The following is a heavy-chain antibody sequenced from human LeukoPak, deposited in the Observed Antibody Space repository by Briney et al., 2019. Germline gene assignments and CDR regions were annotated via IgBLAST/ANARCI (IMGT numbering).Heavy chain of an antibody. Sequence: ASVKVSCKASGYTFTGYYMHWVRQAPGQGLEWMGWINPNSGDTNYAQKFQGRVTMTRDTSISTAYMELSRLRSDDTAVYYCAGARWLQLPVDYWGQGTLVTVSS. CDR3: AGARWLQLPVDY. V-gene: IGHV1-2*02. D-gene: IGHD5-24*01. CDR2: INPNSGDT. J-gene: IGHJ4*02. CDR1: GYTFTGYY.